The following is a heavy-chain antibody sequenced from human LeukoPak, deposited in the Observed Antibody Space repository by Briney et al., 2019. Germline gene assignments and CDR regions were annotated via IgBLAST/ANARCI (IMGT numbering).Heavy chain of an antibody. J-gene: IGHJ4*02. CDR2: ISSSSSYI. D-gene: IGHD3-22*01. CDR3: AKDFGVGDGYYCLDY. V-gene: IGHV3-21*04. CDR1: GFTFSSYS. Sequence: PGGSLRLSCAASGFTFSSYSMNWVRQAPGKGLEWVSSISSSSSYIYYADSVKGRFTISRDNSKNTLFLQMNSLRAEDTAVYYCAKDFGVGDGYYCLDYWGQGTLVTVSS.